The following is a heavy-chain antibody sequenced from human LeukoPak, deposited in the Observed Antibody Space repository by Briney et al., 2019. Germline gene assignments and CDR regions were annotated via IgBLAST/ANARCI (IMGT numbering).Heavy chain of an antibody. CDR2: MHNSGSS. CDR1: GASTSHFY. CDR3: ARSAEWLRNAFDI. V-gene: IGHV4-59*01. Sequence: SETLSLSCTVSGASTSHFYWNWIRQPPGKGLEWIGYMHNSGSSKHSPSLKSRVTISIDTSKNQFSLQLTSVTAADTAIYYCARSAEWLRNAFDIWGQGTMVGVS. D-gene: IGHD5-12*01. J-gene: IGHJ3*02.